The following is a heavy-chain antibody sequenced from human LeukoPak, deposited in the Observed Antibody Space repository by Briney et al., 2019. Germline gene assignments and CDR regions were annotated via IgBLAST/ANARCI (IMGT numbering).Heavy chain of an antibody. CDR3: ARRSWSHAFDV. CDR2: ISGCNITI. CDR1: GFTFNNAW. J-gene: IGHJ3*01. V-gene: IGHV3-11*01. D-gene: IGHD2-15*01. Sequence: GGSLRLSCAASGFTFNNAWMSWIRQAPGKGLEWISYISGCNITIYYTDSVKGRFTISRDNTKKLLYLQMDSLRAEDTATYYCARRSWSHAFDVWGRGTFVTVSS.